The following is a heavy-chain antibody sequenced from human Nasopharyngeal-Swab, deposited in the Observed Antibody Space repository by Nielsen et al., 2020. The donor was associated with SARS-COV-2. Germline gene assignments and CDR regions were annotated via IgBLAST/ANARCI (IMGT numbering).Heavy chain of an antibody. V-gene: IGHV3-30-3*01. CDR3: ARPRRELRVYYGMDV. J-gene: IGHJ6*02. CDR2: ISYDGPNK. Sequence: LSLTCAASGFTFNSYAMHWVRQAPGKGLEWVAVISYDGPNKYYADSVKGRFTISRDNSKNTLYLQMNSLRAEDTAIYFCARPRRELRVYYGMDVWGQGTTVTVSS. CDR1: GFTFNSYA. D-gene: IGHD1-7*01.